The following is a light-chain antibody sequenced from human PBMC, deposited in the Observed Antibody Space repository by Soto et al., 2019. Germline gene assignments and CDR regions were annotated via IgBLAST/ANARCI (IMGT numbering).Light chain of an antibody. CDR1: QSVSSDH. J-gene: IGKJ1*01. CDR2: GAS. CDR3: QQYVTAPRT. Sequence: EIALTQSPATLSLSPGERATLSCRTSQSVSSDHLAWYQQKSGQAPRLLIYGASNRATGVPDRFSGGGSGTDFTLTISRLEPEDFAVYFCQQYVTAPRTFGQGTKVDIK. V-gene: IGKV3-20*01.